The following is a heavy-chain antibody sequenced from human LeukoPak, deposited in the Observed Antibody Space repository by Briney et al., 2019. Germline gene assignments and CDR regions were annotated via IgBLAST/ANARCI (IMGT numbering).Heavy chain of an antibody. D-gene: IGHD2-21*02. J-gene: IGHJ4*02. CDR2: IHPSGML. V-gene: IGHV4-31*03. CDR3: ARMPRGTVVVTPYYFDY. CDR1: GASFNSDDQY. Sequence: SETLSLTCTVSGASFNSDDQYWNWIRQSPGKGLEWIGSIHPSGMLYNNPSLESRVTMSRDTSKNQFSLNVSSVTVADTAVYYCARMPRGTVVVTPYYFDYWGQGTLVTVSS.